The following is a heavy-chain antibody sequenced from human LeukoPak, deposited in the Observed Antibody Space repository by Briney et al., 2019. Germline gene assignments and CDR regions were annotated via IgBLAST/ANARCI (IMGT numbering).Heavy chain of an antibody. CDR2: ISSSSSYI. Sequence: GGSLRLSCAASGFTFSSYSMNWVRQAPGKGLEWVSSISSSSSYIYYADSVKGRFTISRDNAKNSLYLQMNSLRAEDTAVYYCARGEGPGIAARPKYFQHWGQGTLVTVSS. D-gene: IGHD6-6*01. CDR1: GFTFSSYS. CDR3: ARGEGPGIAARPKYFQH. V-gene: IGHV3-21*01. J-gene: IGHJ1*01.